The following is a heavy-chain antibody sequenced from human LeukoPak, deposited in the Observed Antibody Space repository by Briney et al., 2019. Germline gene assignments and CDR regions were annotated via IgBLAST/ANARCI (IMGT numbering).Heavy chain of an antibody. CDR3: ARVRVSSGHHPWFFDY. Sequence: SETLSLTCTVSGGSISSYYWSWIRQSPGKGLEWIGYIYYSGSTDYNPSLKSRVTISVDTSKNQFSLKLSSVTAADTAVYYCARVRVSSGHHPWFFDYWGQGTLVTVTS. CDR2: IYYSGST. V-gene: IGHV4-59*01. J-gene: IGHJ4*02. CDR1: GGSISSYY. D-gene: IGHD3-22*01.